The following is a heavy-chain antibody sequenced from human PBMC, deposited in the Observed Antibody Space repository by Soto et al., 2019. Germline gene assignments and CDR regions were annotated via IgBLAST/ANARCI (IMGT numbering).Heavy chain of an antibody. CDR1: GFTFSSYG. CDR2: ISYDGSNK. J-gene: IGHJ6*02. D-gene: IGHD1-26*01. Sequence: PGGSLRLSCAASGFTFSSYGMHWVRQAPGKGLEWVAVISYDGSNKYYADSVKGQFTISRDNSKNTLYLQMNSLRAEDTAVYYCAESLRNSRSYYYYYGMDVWGQGTTVTVYS. CDR3: AESLRNSRSYYYYYGMDV. V-gene: IGHV3-30*18.